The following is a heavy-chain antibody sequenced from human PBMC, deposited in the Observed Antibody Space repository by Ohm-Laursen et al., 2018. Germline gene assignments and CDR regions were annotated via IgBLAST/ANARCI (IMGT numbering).Heavy chain of an antibody. J-gene: IGHJ4*02. Sequence: SLRLSCTAPGFTFSNYGMHWVRQAPGKGLEWVAVISYDENNRFYVDSVKGRFTISRDNSKNTLYLQMNSLRAEDTAVYYCATGKLRLDYWGQGTLVTVSS. CDR2: ISYDENNR. CDR1: GFTFSNYG. CDR3: ATGKLRLDY. D-gene: IGHD1-14*01. V-gene: IGHV3-30*03.